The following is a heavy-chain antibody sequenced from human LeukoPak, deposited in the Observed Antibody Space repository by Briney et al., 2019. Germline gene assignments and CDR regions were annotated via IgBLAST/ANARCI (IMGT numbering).Heavy chain of an antibody. CDR2: IKQDGSEK. CDR3: ASCITMIEGDAFDI. J-gene: IGHJ3*02. V-gene: IGHV3-7*01. D-gene: IGHD3-22*01. CDR1: GFTFSSYW. Sequence: PGGSLRLSCAASGFTFSSYWMSWVRQAPGKGLEWVANIKQDGSEKYYVDSVKGRFTISRDNAKNSLYLQMNSLRAEDTAVYYCASCITMIEGDAFDIWGQGTMVTVSS.